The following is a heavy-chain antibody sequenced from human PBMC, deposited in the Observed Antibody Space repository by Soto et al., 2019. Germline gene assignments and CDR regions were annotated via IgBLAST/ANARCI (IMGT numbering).Heavy chain of an antibody. Sequence: GGSLRLSCAAPGFTFSSYAMSWVRQAPGKGLEWVSAISGSGGSTYYADSVKGRFTISRDNSKNTLYLQMNSLRAEDTAVYYCAKIGYGSGSSYWGQGTLVTVSS. D-gene: IGHD3-10*01. CDR3: AKIGYGSGSSY. J-gene: IGHJ4*02. CDR2: ISGSGGST. V-gene: IGHV3-23*01. CDR1: GFTFSSYA.